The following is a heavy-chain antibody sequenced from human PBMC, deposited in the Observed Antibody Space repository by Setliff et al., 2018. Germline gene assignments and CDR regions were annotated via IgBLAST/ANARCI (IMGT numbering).Heavy chain of an antibody. D-gene: IGHD3-10*01. J-gene: IGHJ6*03. CDR2: INQDGSEK. Sequence: LSLSCAASGFTFSSYWMSWVRQAPGKGLEWAANINQDGSEKYYVDSVKGRFTISRDNARNSLYLQMNSLRAEDTAVYYCARVWFGNMDVWGKGTTVTVSS. V-gene: IGHV3-7*03. CDR3: ARVWFGNMDV. CDR1: GFTFSSYW.